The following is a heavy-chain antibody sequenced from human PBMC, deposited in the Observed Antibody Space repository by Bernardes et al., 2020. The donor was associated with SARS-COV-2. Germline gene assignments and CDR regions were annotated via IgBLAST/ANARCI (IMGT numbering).Heavy chain of an antibody. V-gene: IGHV4-39*01. D-gene: IGHD3-10*01. J-gene: IGHJ3*02. CDR3: ARHVTVRAATDAFDI. Sequence: SETLSLTCTVSGGSISSSSYYWGWIRQPPGKGLEWIGSIYYSGSTYYNPSLKSRVTISVDTSKNQFSLKLSSVTAADTAVYYCARHVTVRAATDAFDIWGQGSLVTVSS. CDR2: IYYSGST. CDR1: GGSISSSSYY.